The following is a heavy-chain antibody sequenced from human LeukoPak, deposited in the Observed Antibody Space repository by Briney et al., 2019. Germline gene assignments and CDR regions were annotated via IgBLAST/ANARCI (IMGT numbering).Heavy chain of an antibody. CDR1: GFTFSSYG. V-gene: IGHV3-30*18. D-gene: IGHD5-18*01. CDR2: IAYDGSKT. CDR3: AKDPRGYSYGYFDY. J-gene: IGHJ4*02. Sequence: GTSLRLSCAASGFTFSSYGMRWVRQAPGKGLEWVAVIAYDGSKTYYADSVKGRFTISRDNSKNTLYLQMNSLSAEDTAVFYCAKDPRGYSYGYFDYWGQGPLVTVSS.